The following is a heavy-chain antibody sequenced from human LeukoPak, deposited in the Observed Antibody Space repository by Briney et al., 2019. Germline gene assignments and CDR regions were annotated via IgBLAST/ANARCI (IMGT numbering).Heavy chain of an antibody. CDR3: ARDEFWREDGTVGFDY. CDR2: IIPISETA. CDR1: GGTFSSYA. V-gene: IGHV1-69*06. J-gene: IGHJ4*02. Sequence: SVKVSCKASGGTFSSYAISWVRQAPGHGLEWMGGIIPISETANYAQKFQGRVTITADKSTSTAYMELSSQRSEDTAVYYCARDEFWREDGTVGFDYWGQGTLVTVSS. D-gene: IGHD3/OR15-3a*01.